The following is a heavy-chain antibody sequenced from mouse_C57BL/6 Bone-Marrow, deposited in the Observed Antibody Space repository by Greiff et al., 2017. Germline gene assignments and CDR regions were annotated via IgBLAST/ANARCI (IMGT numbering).Heavy chain of an antibody. D-gene: IGHD4-1*01. V-gene: IGHV5-15*01. CDR3: ARRDWGFAY. Sequence: EVKLVESGGGLVQPGGSLKLSCAASGFTFSDYGMAWVRQAPRKGPEWVAFISNLAYSIYYADTVTGRFTISRENAKNTLYVEMSSLRSEDTAMYYCARRDWGFAYWGQGTLVTVSA. J-gene: IGHJ3*01. CDR2: ISNLAYSI. CDR1: GFTFSDYG.